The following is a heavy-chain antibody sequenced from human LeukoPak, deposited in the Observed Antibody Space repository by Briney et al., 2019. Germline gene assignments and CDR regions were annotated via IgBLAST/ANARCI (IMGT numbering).Heavy chain of an antibody. D-gene: IGHD3-22*01. Sequence: SETLSLTCAVYGGSFSGYYWSWVRQPPGKGLEWIGEINHSGSTNYNPSLKSRVTISVDTSKNQFSLQLSSVTAADTAVYYCARRVRYYYDSSGYYPSYYFDYWGQGTLVTVSS. CDR1: GGSFSGYY. CDR3: ARRVRYYYDSSGYYPSYYFDY. J-gene: IGHJ4*02. V-gene: IGHV4-34*01. CDR2: INHSGST.